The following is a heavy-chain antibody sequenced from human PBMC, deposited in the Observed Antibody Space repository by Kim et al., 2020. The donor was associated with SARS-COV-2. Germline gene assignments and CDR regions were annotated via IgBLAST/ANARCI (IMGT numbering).Heavy chain of an antibody. Sequence: SYAQKFRGRVTMTRDTSTSTVYMELSSLRSEDTAVYYCARQNSYYYGMDVWGQGTTVTVSS. V-gene: IGHV1-46*01. J-gene: IGHJ6*02. CDR3: ARQNSYYYGMDV.